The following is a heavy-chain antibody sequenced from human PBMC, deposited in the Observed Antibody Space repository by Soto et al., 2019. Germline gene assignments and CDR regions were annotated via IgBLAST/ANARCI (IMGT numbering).Heavy chain of an antibody. CDR1: GYNFANYW. CDR3: ARHVYYDVLKKNY. D-gene: IGHD3-9*01. V-gene: IGHV5-51*01. J-gene: IGHJ4*02. Sequence: GESLKISCQGSGYNFANYWIGWVRQMPGKGLEWMGIIYPGNSDTRYSPSFQGQVTISADTSISTAYPEWSSLKASDTAIYYCARHVYYDVLKKNYWGQGTLVTVSS. CDR2: IYPGNSDT.